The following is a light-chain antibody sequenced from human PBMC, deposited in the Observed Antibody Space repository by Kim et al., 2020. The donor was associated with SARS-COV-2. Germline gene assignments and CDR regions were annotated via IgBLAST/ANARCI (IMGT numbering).Light chain of an antibody. J-gene: IGKJ4*01. CDR2: KAS. Sequence: DIQMTQSPSTLSASVGDRVTITCRASQSISSSLAWYQQKPGKAPKLLIYKASSLESGVPSRFSGSGSGTEFTLTISSLQPDDFATYYCQQYNSYSPLTFDGGTKVDIK. V-gene: IGKV1-5*03. CDR1: QSISSS. CDR3: QQYNSYSPLT.